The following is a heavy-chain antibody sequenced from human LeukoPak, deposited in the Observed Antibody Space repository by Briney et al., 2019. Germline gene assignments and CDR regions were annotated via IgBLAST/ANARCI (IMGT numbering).Heavy chain of an antibody. CDR2: INPNSGGT. V-gene: IGHV1-2*04. CDR3: ARFRIAAAGPGLDGMDV. J-gene: IGHJ6*02. CDR1: GYTFTGYY. Sequence: GASVKVSCKASGYTFTGYYMHWVRQAPGQGLEWMGWINPNSGGTNYAQKFQGWVTITRDTSISTAYMELSRLRSDDTAVYYCARFRIAAAGPGLDGMDVWGQGTTVTVSS. D-gene: IGHD6-13*01.